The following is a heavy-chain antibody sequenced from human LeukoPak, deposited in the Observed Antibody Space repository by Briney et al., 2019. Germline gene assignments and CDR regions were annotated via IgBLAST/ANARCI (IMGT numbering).Heavy chain of an antibody. CDR1: GGSISSSSYY. J-gene: IGHJ4*02. V-gene: IGHV4-39*01. Sequence: SETLSLTCTVSGGSISSSSYYWGWIRQPPGKGLEWIGSIYYSGSTYYNPSLKSRVTISVDTSKNQFSLKLSSVTAADTAVYYCARQASGDDFWGGYYKEGKFDYWGQGTLVTVSS. CDR3: ARQASGDDFWGGYYKEGKFDY. D-gene: IGHD3-3*01. CDR2: IYYSGST.